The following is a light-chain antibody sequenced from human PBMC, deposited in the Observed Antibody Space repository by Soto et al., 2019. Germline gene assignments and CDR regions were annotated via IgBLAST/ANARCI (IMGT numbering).Light chain of an antibody. CDR3: QEYGSSRT. Sequence: EIVLTQSPGTLSLSPGERATLSCRASQSVTSNSLAWYQQKPGQAPRLLIYGAYNRATGIPDRFSGSGSGTDFTLTISRLEPEDFAVYYCQEYGSSRTFGPGTKVDI. CDR1: QSVTSNS. CDR2: GAY. V-gene: IGKV3-20*01. J-gene: IGKJ1*01.